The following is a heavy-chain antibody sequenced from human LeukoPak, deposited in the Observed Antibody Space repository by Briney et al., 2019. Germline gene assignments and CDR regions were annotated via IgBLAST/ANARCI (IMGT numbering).Heavy chain of an antibody. Sequence: GGSLRLSCAASGFAFSNYAMHWVRQAPGKGLEWVTLISSDGTEKKYADSLKGRFTISRDNSKNTLYLQMNSLRTEDTALYYCARDPPHYYDSTDYVWGQGTLVTVSS. CDR3: ARDPPHYYDSTDYV. J-gene: IGHJ4*02. CDR2: ISSDGTEK. D-gene: IGHD3-22*01. CDR1: GFAFSNYA. V-gene: IGHV3-30*04.